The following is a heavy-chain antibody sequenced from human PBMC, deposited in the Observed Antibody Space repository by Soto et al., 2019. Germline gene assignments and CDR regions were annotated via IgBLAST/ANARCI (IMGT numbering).Heavy chain of an antibody. J-gene: IGHJ1*01. V-gene: IGHV1-24*01. D-gene: IGHD6-19*01. CDR2: FDPEDGET. CDR3: ATALSGWLRPEYFQH. Sequence: ASVKVSCKVSGYTLTELSMHWVRQAPGKGLEWMGGFDPEDGETIYAQKFQGRVTMTEDTSTDTAYMELSSLRSEDTAVYYCATALSGWLRPEYFQHWGQGTLVTVSS. CDR1: GYTLTELS.